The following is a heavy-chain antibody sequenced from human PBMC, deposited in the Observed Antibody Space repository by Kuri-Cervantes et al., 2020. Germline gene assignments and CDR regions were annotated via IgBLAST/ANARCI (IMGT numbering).Heavy chain of an antibody. V-gene: IGHV3-30*03. Sequence: GGSLRLSCAASGFTFSSYGMHWVRQAPGKGLEWVAVISYDGSNKYYADSVKGRFTISRDNSKNTLYLQMNSLRAEDTAVYYCTTPPQWGFYWGQGTLVTVSS. CDR2: ISYDGSNK. CDR3: TTPPQWGFY. D-gene: IGHD6-19*01. CDR1: GFTFSSYG. J-gene: IGHJ4*02.